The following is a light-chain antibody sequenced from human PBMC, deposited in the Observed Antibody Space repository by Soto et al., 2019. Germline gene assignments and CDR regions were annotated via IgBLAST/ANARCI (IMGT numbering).Light chain of an antibody. CDR2: GAS. J-gene: IGKJ2*01. Sequence: ETVMTQSPATLSVSPGERVTLSCRASQTVTTNLAWYQQKSGQAPRLLIYGASTRATGIPARFSGSGSGTEFTLTISNLQSEDSALYYCQQYNNWPPSVTYTFGQGTKVDIK. CDR1: QTVTTN. V-gene: IGKV3-15*01. CDR3: QQYNNWPPSVTYT.